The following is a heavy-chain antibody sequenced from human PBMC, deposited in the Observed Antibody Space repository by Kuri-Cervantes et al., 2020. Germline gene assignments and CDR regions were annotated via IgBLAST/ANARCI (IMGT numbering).Heavy chain of an antibody. CDR1: GFTFSSFG. Sequence: GESLKISCAASGFTFSSFGMHWVRQTPGKGLEWVAVIWYDGSNKYYADSVKGRFTISRDNSKNTLYLQMNSLRAEDTAVYYCARARSNFGSGSYVDYWGQETQVTVSS. CDR2: IWYDGSNK. J-gene: IGHJ4*01. V-gene: IGHV3-33*08. CDR3: ARARSNFGSGSYVDY. D-gene: IGHD3-10*01.